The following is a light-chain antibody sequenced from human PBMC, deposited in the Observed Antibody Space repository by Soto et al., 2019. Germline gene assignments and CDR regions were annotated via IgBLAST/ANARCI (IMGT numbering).Light chain of an antibody. CDR1: QSVSSY. Sequence: EIVLTQSPATLSLPPGERATLSCRASQSVSSYLAWYQQKPGQAPRLLIYDASNRATGIPARFSGSGSGTDFALTISSLEPEDFAVYYCQQRSNWLIFGGGTKVEIK. J-gene: IGKJ4*01. CDR3: QQRSNWLI. V-gene: IGKV3-11*01. CDR2: DAS.